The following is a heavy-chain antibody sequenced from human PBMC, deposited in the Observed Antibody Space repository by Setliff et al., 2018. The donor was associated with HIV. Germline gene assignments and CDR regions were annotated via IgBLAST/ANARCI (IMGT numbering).Heavy chain of an antibody. CDR1: GGSISSYY. D-gene: IGHD3-3*01. V-gene: IGHV4-59*08. CDR2: IYSSGST. J-gene: IGHJ4*02. Sequence: PSETLSLTCTVSGGSISSYYWSWIRQPPGKGLEWLGHIYSSGSTNYNPSLKSRVTISVDTSKKQVSLKLSSVTAADTAVYYCGRHANYDFWSGYWGYYFDYWGQGTLVTVSS. CDR3: GRHANYDFWSGYWGYYFDY.